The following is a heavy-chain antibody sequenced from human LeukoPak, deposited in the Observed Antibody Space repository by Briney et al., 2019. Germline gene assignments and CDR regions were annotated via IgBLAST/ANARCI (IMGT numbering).Heavy chain of an antibody. CDR3: ARSEGSYDHFDY. Sequence: PGGSLRLSCAASGFTFSSYSMNWVRQAPGKGLEWVSSISSSSSYIYYADSVKCRFTISRDNAKNSLYLQMNSLRAEDTAVYYCARSEGSYDHFDYWGQGTLVTVSS. V-gene: IGHV3-21*01. CDR2: ISSSSSYI. J-gene: IGHJ4*02. CDR1: GFTFSSYS. D-gene: IGHD1-26*01.